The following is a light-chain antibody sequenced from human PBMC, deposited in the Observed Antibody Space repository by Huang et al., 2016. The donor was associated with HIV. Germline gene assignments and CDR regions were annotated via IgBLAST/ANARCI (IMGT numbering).Light chain of an antibody. CDR1: QSVSRY. Sequence: EIVLTQSPATLSLSPGERATLSCRASQSVSRYLAWYHQKPGQAPRLLIYDASNRATGIPARFSGSGSGTDFTLTISSLEPEDFAVYYCQQRSNWPPITFGQGTRLEIK. CDR3: QQRSNWPPIT. J-gene: IGKJ5*01. CDR2: DAS. V-gene: IGKV3-11*01.